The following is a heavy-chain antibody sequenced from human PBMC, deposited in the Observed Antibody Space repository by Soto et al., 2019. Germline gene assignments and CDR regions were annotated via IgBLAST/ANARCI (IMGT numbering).Heavy chain of an antibody. J-gene: IGHJ4*02. CDR3: AKEYCDTSRCFLPDY. Sequence: ASVKVSCKASGYTFTTFGVSWVRQAPGQGLEWMGWIDPKNGNTKDAQKFQGRVTMTTDTSTSTAYMELRSLRSDDTAVYFCAKEYCDTSRCFLPDYWGQGALVTVSS. D-gene: IGHD2-2*01. CDR1: GYTFTTFG. CDR2: IDPKNGNT. V-gene: IGHV1-18*01.